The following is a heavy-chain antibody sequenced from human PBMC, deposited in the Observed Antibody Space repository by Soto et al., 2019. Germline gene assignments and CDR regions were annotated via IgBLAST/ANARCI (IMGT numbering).Heavy chain of an antibody. CDR1: NGSRNFYY. D-gene: IGHD5-18*01. Sequence: QVQLQESGPGLVESSETLSLTCDVSNGSRNFYYWSWIRQPPGKELEWIGNIYYRGTTNYNPSLPGRVTMSIDTSKNKFSLMLTSVTASDTAVYYCTRVATAVPSWGRGVLVTVSS. V-gene: IGHV4-59*12. CDR2: IYYRGTT. CDR3: TRVATAVPS. J-gene: IGHJ5*02.